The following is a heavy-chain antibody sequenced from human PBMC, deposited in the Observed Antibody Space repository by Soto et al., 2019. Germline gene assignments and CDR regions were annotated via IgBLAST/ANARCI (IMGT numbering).Heavy chain of an antibody. D-gene: IGHD6-25*01. CDR2: ISYDGSNK. CDR1: GFTFSNYG. V-gene: IGHV3-30*18. CDR3: AKTAILNRSDY. Sequence: GGSLRLSCAASGFTFSNYGMHWVRQAPGKGLEWVAVISYDGSNKYYADSVKGRFTISRDNSKNTLYLQMNSLGAEDTAVYYCAKTAILNRSDYWGQGALVTLSS. J-gene: IGHJ4*02.